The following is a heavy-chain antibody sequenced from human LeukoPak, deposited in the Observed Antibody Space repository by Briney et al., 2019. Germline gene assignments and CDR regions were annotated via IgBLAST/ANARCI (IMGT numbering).Heavy chain of an antibody. CDR1: GFTFSSYA. V-gene: IGHV3-23*01. Sequence: PGGSLRLSCAASGFTFSSYAMSWVRQAPGKGLEWVSAISGSGYSTYYADSVRGRFTISRDNSKNTLYLQMNSLRAEDTAVYYCARPSSSWSNFDYWGQGTLVTVSS. CDR2: ISGSGYST. J-gene: IGHJ4*02. D-gene: IGHD6-13*01. CDR3: ARPSSSWSNFDY.